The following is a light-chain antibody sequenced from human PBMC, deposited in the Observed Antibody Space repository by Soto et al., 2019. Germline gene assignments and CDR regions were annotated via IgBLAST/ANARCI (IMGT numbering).Light chain of an antibody. CDR3: QHYNSYSEA. Sequence: DIQLTQSPPFLSASAGDRVSITCRASQDIRQYLVWYQQKPGKAPKLLIYKASTLKSGVPSRFSGSGSGTEFTLTISSLQPDDFATYYCQHYNSYSEAFGQGTKVDIK. CDR2: KAS. V-gene: IGKV1-5*03. J-gene: IGKJ1*01. CDR1: QDIRQY.